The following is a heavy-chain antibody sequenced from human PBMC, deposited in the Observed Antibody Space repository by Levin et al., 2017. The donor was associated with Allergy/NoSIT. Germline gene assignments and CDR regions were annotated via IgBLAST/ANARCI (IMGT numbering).Heavy chain of an antibody. J-gene: IGHJ6*02. CDR3: ARNRIIVSGGNDYYYGMDV. V-gene: IGHV4-61*01. D-gene: IGHD5/OR15-5a*01. Sequence: SQTLSLTCSVSGGSVRSGTYYWSWIRRPPGKGLEWIGYINYRGVTKYNPSLKSRVTISVDTSKNEFSLKVTSVTAADTAVYYCARNRIIVSGGNDYYYGMDVWGQGTTVTVSS. CDR1: GGSVRSGTYY. CDR2: INYRGVT.